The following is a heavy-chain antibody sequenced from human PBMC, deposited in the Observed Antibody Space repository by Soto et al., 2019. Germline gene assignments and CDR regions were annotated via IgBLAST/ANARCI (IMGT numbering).Heavy chain of an antibody. CDR3: ATATPYDYGVYGWFDP. V-gene: IGHV1-18*01. D-gene: IGHD4-17*01. CDR1: GYTFTSYG. J-gene: IGHJ5*02. Sequence: QVQLVQSGAEVKKPGASVKVSCKASGYTFTSYGISWVRQAPGQGLEWMGWISAYNGNTNYAQKLQGRVTMTTDTSTSTAYMELRSLRSDDTAAYYCATATPYDYGVYGWFDPWGQGTLVTVSS. CDR2: ISAYNGNT.